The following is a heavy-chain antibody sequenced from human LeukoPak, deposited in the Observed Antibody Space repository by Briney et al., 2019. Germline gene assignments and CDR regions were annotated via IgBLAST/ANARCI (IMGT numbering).Heavy chain of an antibody. Sequence: GGSLRLSCAASGFTFSSYSMSWVRQAPGKGLEWVSVIYSGGSTYYADSVKGRFTISRDNSKNTLYLQMNSLRAEDTAVYYCARPIAYYYDLYWGQGTLVTVSS. J-gene: IGHJ4*02. CDR3: ARPIAYYYDLY. CDR2: IYSGGST. V-gene: IGHV3-53*01. D-gene: IGHD3-22*01. CDR1: GFTFSSYS.